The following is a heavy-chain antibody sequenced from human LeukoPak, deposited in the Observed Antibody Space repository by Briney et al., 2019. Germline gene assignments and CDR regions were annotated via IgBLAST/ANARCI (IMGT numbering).Heavy chain of an antibody. Sequence: SETLSLTCTVSGGSISSSSYYWGWIRQPPGKGLEWIGSIYYSGSTYYNPSLKSRVTISLATSKNQFSLNLKSVTPEDTAVYYCARNLIPEQLVLNFWGQGTLVTVSS. J-gene: IGHJ4*02. CDR2: IYYSGST. V-gene: IGHV4-39*07. CDR1: GGSISSSSYY. CDR3: ARNLIPEQLVLNF. D-gene: IGHD6-13*01.